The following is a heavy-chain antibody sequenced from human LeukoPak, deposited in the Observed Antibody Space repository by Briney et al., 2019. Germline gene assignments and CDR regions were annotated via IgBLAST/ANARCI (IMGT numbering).Heavy chain of an antibody. CDR2: IKQDGSEK. V-gene: IGHV3-7*01. Sequence: GGSLRLSCAASGFTFSSYWMSWVRQAPGKGLEWVANIKQDGSEKYYVDSVKGRFTISRDNAKNSLYLQMNSLRAEDTAVYYCARTRGELLDAFDIWGQGTMVTVSS. J-gene: IGHJ3*02. CDR3: ARTRGELLDAFDI. CDR1: GFTFSSYW. D-gene: IGHD3-10*01.